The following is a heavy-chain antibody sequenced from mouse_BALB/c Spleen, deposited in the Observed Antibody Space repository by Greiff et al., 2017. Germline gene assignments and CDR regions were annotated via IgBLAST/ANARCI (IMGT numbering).Heavy chain of an antibody. Sequence: QVQLKESGAELVRPGVSVKISCKGSGYTFTDYAMHWVKQSHAKSLEWIGVISTYYGDASYNQKFKGKATMTVDKSSSTAYMELARLTSEDSAIYYCARGGEGNPDYWGQGTTLTVSS. V-gene: IGHV1S137*01. D-gene: IGHD2-1*01. CDR3: ARGGEGNPDY. CDR1: GYTFTDYA. CDR2: ISTYYGDA. J-gene: IGHJ2*01.